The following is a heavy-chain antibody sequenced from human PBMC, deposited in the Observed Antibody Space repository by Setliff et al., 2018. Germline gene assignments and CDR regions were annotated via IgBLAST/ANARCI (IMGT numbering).Heavy chain of an antibody. V-gene: IGHV3-48*04. J-gene: IGHJ6*02. CDR2: ISGSGTTI. Sequence: PGGSLRLSCAASGFTFSSYAMSWVRQAPGKGLEWLSKISGSGTTIFYADSVRGRFTISRDNAKNLLYLQMNNLRVEDTALYSCARDGVSYAMDVWGHGTTVTVSS. CDR3: ARDGVSYAMDV. CDR1: GFTFSSYA.